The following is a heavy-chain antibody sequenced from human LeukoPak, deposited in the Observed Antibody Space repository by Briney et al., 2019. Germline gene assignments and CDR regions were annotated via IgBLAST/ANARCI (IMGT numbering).Heavy chain of an antibody. CDR2: ISYDGSKK. Sequence: GGSLRLSCAASGFIFSSYGMHWVRQAPGKGLEWGADISYDGSKKHYANSVKSRFTISRDNSRTTLYLQMNSLRAEDTAVYYGARDQWLQTDYYMDVWGKGTTVTVSS. D-gene: IGHD2-8*01. J-gene: IGHJ6*03. V-gene: IGHV3-30*03. CDR1: GFIFSSYG. CDR3: ARDQWLQTDYYMDV.